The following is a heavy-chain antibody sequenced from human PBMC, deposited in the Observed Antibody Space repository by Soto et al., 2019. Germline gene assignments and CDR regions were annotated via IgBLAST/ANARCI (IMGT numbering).Heavy chain of an antibody. V-gene: IGHV3-11*01. CDR1: GFTFSDYY. CDR2: ISSSGSTI. CDR3: ARTMSSSVFYYYMDV. Sequence: PGGSLRLSCAASGFTFSDYYMSWIRQAPGKGLEWVSYISSSGSTIYYADSVKGRFTISRDNAKNSLYLQMNSLRAEDTAVYYCARTMSSSVFYYYMDVWGKGTTVTVSS. J-gene: IGHJ6*03. D-gene: IGHD6-6*01.